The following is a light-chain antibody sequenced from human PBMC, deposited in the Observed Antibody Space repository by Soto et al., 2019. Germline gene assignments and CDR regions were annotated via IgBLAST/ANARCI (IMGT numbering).Light chain of an antibody. CDR3: QQLDSYPFT. CDR1: QGISRY. V-gene: IGKV1-9*01. J-gene: IGKJ3*01. Sequence: DIQLIQSPSFLSASVGDRVTITCRASQGISRYLAWYQQKPGKAPMLLIYAASILQSGVPSRFSGTGSGTEFTLTISSLQPEDFASYYCQQLDSYPFTFGPGTKVDIK. CDR2: AAS.